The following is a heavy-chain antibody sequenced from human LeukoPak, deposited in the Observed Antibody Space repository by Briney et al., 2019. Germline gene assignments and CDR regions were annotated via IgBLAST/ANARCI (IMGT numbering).Heavy chain of an antibody. J-gene: IGHJ5*02. CDR3: ARVSSGWYYDWFDP. CDR2: INTNTGNP. V-gene: IGHV7-4-1*02. CDR1: GYTFTSYA. Sequence: GASVKVSCKASGYTFTSYAMNWVRQAPGQGLEWMGWINTNTGNPTYAQGFTGRFVFSLDTSVSTAYLQISSLKAEDTAVYYCARVSSGWYYDWFDPWGQGTLVTVSS. D-gene: IGHD6-19*01.